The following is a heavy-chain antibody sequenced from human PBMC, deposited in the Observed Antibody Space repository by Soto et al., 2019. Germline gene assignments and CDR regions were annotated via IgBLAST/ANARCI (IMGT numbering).Heavy chain of an antibody. CDR1: GYSVSSSSVA. D-gene: IGHD2-15*01. Sequence: PSQTLSLTCVISGYSVSSSSVAGNWVRQSPSRGLEWLGRTYYRSRWYSDFAVSVRGRIVINADTSKNQFSLQLNSVTPEDTAVYFCARSEEDSDYYYYGLDVWGQGTTVTVSS. V-gene: IGHV6-1*01. J-gene: IGHJ6*02. CDR3: ARSEEDSDYYYYGLDV. CDR2: TYYRSRWYS.